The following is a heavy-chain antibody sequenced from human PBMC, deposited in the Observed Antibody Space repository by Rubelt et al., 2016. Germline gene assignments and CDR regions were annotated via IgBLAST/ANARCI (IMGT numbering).Heavy chain of an antibody. Sequence: VQLQESGPGLVKPSETLSLTCTVSGGSISSYYWSWIRQPPGKGLEWIGYIYYSGSANYTPSLKSRVTMSVDTSKNQFSLKLSSVTAADTAVYYCARHSSSLEGYYGMDVWGQGTTVTVSS. CDR3: ARHSSSLEGYYGMDV. CDR2: IYYSGSA. CDR1: GGSISSYY. D-gene: IGHD6-6*01. J-gene: IGHJ6*02. V-gene: IGHV4-59*08.